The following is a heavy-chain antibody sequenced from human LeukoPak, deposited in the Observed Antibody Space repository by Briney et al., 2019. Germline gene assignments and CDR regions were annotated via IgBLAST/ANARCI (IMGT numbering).Heavy chain of an antibody. CDR1: GFTFSRHG. CDR3: ARDSRDYGGNSDYFDH. V-gene: IGHV3-30*03. CDR2: VSYDGSNK. J-gene: IGHJ4*02. D-gene: IGHD4-23*01. Sequence: GGSLRLSCAASGFTFSRHGIHWVRQAPGKGLEWVAVVSYDGSNKQYADSIKGRFTVSRDNSKNTLDLQMNSLRAEDTAVYYCARDSRDYGGNSDYFDHWGQGTLVTVSS.